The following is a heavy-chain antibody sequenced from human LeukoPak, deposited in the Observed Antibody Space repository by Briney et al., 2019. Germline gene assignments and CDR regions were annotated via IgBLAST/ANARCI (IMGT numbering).Heavy chain of an antibody. D-gene: IGHD4-17*01. CDR2: IYYSGST. CDR3: ARRDYGVELDAFDI. V-gene: IGHV4-59*08. CDR1: GGSISSYY. Sequence: SETLSLTCTVSGGSISSYYWGLIRQPPGKGLEWIGYIYYSGSTNYNPSLKSRVTISVDTSKNQFSLKLSSVTAADTAVYYCARRDYGVELDAFDIWGQGTMVTVSS. J-gene: IGHJ3*02.